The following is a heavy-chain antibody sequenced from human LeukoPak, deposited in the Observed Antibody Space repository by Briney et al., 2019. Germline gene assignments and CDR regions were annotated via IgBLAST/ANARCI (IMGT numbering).Heavy chain of an antibody. CDR3: AKDGYCSSTNCFPDWYFDL. Sequence: TGGSLRLSCAASGFTFNIYAMSWVRRAPGKGLEWVSGISGSGSSTYYAESVKGRFTISRDNSKNTLYLSMNSLRAEDTAVYHCAKDGYCSSTNCFPDWYFDLWGRGTLVTASS. CDR1: GFTFNIYA. D-gene: IGHD2-2*01. V-gene: IGHV3-23*01. J-gene: IGHJ2*01. CDR2: ISGSGSST.